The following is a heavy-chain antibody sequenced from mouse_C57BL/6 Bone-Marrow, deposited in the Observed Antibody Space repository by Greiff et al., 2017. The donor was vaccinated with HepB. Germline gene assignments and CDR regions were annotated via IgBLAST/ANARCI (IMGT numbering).Heavy chain of an antibody. J-gene: IGHJ2*01. CDR3: ARSEAGTSDY. CDR2: IDPSDSYT. V-gene: IGHV1-69*01. CDR1: GYTFTSYW. Sequence: VQLQQPGAELVMPGASVKLSCKASGYTFTSYWMHWVKQRPGQGLEWIGEIDPSDSYTNYNQKFKGKSTLTVDKSSSTAYMELRSLTSEDSAVYYCARSEAGTSDYWGQGTTLTVSS. D-gene: IGHD4-1*01.